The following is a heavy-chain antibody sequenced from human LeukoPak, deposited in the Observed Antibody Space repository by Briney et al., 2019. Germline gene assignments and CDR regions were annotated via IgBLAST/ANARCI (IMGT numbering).Heavy chain of an antibody. CDR3: ARDGDYDYVWGSYPGDYYYYGMDV. CDR2: MNPNSGTT. J-gene: IGHJ6*02. D-gene: IGHD3-16*02. Sequence: ASVRVSCKASGYTFTSYDFNWVRQAPGQGPEWIGWMNPNSGTTGYAQKFQGRVTMTRDTSISTAYMDLSSLRSEDTAVYYCARDGDYDYVWGSYPGDYYYYGMDVWGQGTTVTVSS. V-gene: IGHV1-8*01. CDR1: GYTFTSYD.